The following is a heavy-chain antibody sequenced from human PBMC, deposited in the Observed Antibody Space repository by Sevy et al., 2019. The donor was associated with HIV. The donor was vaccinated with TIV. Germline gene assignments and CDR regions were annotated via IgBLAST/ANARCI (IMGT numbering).Heavy chain of an antibody. V-gene: IGHV1-2*06. CDR1: GYFFTGYY. J-gene: IGHJ4*02. D-gene: IGHD6-19*01. CDR2: INPNSGGT. CDR3: ARGGGYSSGWLTFDY. Sequence: ASVKVSCKASGYFFTGYYLHWVRQTPGQGLEWMGRINPNSGGTNYAQKFQGRVIMTRDTSISTAYMELSRLRSDDTAVYYCARGGGYSSGWLTFDYWGQGTLVTVSS.